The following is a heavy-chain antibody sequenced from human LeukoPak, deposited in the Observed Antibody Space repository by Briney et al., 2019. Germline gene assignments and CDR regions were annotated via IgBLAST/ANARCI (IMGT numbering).Heavy chain of an antibody. Sequence: ASVKVSCKSSGYTFTGYYMHWVRQAPGQWLEWMGWINPNSGGTNYAQKFQGRVTMTRDTSISTAYMELSRLRADDTAVYYCARVSGTGYSSGWYPYWGQGTLVTVSS. CDR3: ARVSGTGYSSGWYPY. CDR2: INPNSGGT. V-gene: IGHV1-2*02. D-gene: IGHD6-19*01. J-gene: IGHJ4*02. CDR1: GYTFTGYY.